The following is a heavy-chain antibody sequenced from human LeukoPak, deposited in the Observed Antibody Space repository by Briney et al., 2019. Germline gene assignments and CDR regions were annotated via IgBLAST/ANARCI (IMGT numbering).Heavy chain of an antibody. CDR2: IYYSGST. D-gene: IGHD3-22*01. J-gene: IGHJ4*02. CDR3: CGGPYCFDASGPPIYYFDY. Sequence: SETLSLTCTVSSGSISTYYLSWVRQPPGTGLEWVGYIYYSGSTNYNPSPKSRVTLSVDTYNNQFSLTLSSMTAADPPAVYCCGGPYCFDASGPPIYYFDYWGQGTLVTVSS. CDR1: SGSISTYY. V-gene: IGHV4-59*01.